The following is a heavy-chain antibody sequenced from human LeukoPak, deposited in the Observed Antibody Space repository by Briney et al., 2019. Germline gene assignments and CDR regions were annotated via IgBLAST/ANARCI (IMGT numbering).Heavy chain of an antibody. Sequence: PSETLSLTCTVSGGSISSGAYYWSWIRQNPGKGLEWIGYIYYSGDTFYNPSLKSRVTISVDTSKNQFSLKLSSVTAADTAVYYCVRGDYYDRALFAYWGQGTLVTVSS. CDR1: GGSISSGAYY. V-gene: IGHV4-31*03. CDR2: IYYSGDT. D-gene: IGHD3-22*01. CDR3: VRGDYYDRALFAY. J-gene: IGHJ4*02.